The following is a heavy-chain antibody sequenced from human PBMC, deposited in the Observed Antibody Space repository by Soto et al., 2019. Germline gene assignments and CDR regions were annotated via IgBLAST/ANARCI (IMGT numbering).Heavy chain of an antibody. CDR3: ARRTDYCSSTSCYTGIRAYYCYGMDV. J-gene: IGHJ6*02. CDR1: GGTFSSYA. CDR2: IIPIFGTA. V-gene: IGHV1-69*13. D-gene: IGHD2-2*02. Sequence: SVKVSCKASGGTFSSYAISWVRQAPGQGLEWMGGIIPIFGTANYAQKFQGRVTITADESTSTAYMELSSLRSEDTAVYYCARRTDYCSSTSCYTGIRAYYCYGMDVWGQGTTVTVSS.